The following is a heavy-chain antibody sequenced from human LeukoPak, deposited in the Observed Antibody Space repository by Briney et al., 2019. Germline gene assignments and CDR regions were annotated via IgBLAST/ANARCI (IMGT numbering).Heavy chain of an antibody. CDR2: IYTSGST. D-gene: IGHD3-10*01. J-gene: IGHJ6*02. V-gene: IGHV4-4*07. Sequence: PSETLSLTCTVSGGSISSYYWSWIRQPAGKGLEWIGRIYTSGSTNYNPSLKSRVTMSVDTSKNQFSLKLSSVTAADTAVYYCARHARRFGELDGMDVWGQGTTVTVSS. CDR3: ARHARRFGELDGMDV. CDR1: GGSISSYY.